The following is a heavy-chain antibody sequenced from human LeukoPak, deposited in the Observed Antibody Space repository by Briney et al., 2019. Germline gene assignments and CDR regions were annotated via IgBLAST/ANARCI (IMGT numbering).Heavy chain of an antibody. Sequence: PGGSPRLSCAASGFTFSSYAMHWVRQAPGKGLEWVAVISYDGSNKYYADSVKGRFTISRDNSKNTLYLQMNSLRAEDTAVYYCTVSLRDQDAFDIWGQGTMVTVSS. J-gene: IGHJ3*02. CDR2: ISYDGSNK. CDR3: TVSLRDQDAFDI. V-gene: IGHV3-30-3*01. CDR1: GFTFSSYA.